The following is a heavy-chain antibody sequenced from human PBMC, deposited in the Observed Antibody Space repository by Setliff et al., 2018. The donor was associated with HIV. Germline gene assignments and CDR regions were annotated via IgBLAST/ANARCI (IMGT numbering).Heavy chain of an antibody. CDR2: IHNSGST. Sequence: PSETLSLTCTVSGDSISSYYWSWIRQPAGKGLEWIGHIHNSGSTKYNPSLKSRVTVSLHTSENQFSLKLSSVTAADTAVYYCARPAPRGYSYGHYYFDYWGQGTLVTVSS. D-gene: IGHD5-18*01. CDR3: ARPAPRGYSYGHYYFDY. J-gene: IGHJ4*02. V-gene: IGHV4-59*08. CDR1: GDSISSYY.